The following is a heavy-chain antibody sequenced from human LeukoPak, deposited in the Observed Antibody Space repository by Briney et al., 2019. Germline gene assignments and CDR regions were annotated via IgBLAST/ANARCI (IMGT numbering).Heavy chain of an antibody. J-gene: IGHJ5*02. V-gene: IGHV3-48*01. Sequence: GGSLRLSCAASGFTFSSYSMSWVRQAPGKGLEWVSYISSSSSTIYYADSVKGRFTISRDNSKNTLYLQMNSLRAEDTAVYYCARDSYQDYYGRFDPWGQGTLVIVSS. D-gene: IGHD3-10*01. CDR2: ISSSSSTI. CDR3: ARDSYQDYYGRFDP. CDR1: GFTFSSYS.